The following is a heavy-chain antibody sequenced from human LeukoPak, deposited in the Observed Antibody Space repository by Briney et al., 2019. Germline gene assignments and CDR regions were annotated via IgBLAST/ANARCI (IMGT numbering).Heavy chain of an antibody. Sequence: GGSLRLSCAASGFTVRSNYMSWVRQAPGRGLEWVSVVYTGDSTYYADSVKGRFTVSSDNSKNTLYLQMNSLRAEDTAVYYCAKDRGPYGSGSPFDYWGQGTLVTVSS. J-gene: IGHJ4*02. CDR1: GFTVRSNY. D-gene: IGHD3-10*01. V-gene: IGHV3-66*01. CDR2: VYTGDST. CDR3: AKDRGPYGSGSPFDY.